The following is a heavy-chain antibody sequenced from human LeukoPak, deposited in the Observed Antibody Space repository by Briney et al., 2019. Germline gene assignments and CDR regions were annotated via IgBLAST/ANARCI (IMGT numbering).Heavy chain of an antibody. J-gene: IGHJ5*01. D-gene: IGHD3-10*01. Sequence: ASETLSLTCAVYGGSFSAYYWNWLRQPPGKGLEWIGEINHSGSTNYNPSLKSRVTILLDTSKNQFSLNLTSVTAADTAVYYCARRPRGLIIKTWFDSWGQGTLVTVSS. CDR1: GGSFSAYY. V-gene: IGHV4-34*01. CDR2: INHSGST. CDR3: ARRPRGLIIKTWFDS.